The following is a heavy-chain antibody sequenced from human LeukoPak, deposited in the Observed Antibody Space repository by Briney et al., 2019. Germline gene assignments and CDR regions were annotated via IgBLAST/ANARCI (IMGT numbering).Heavy chain of an antibody. CDR3: ARDNDFFDY. CDR1: GGSINTYH. J-gene: IGHJ4*02. V-gene: IGHV4-4*07. Sequence: SETLSLTCSVSGGSINTYHWSCIRQPAGKGLEWIGRIHSSGSTPYNPSLKSRVTMSLDTSKNQFSLKLTSVTAADTAVYYCARDNDFFDYWGQGTLVTVSS. CDR2: IHSSGST.